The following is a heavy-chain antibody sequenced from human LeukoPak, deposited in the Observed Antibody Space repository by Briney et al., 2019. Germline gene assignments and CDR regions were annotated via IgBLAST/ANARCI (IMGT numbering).Heavy chain of an antibody. CDR3: ARATRVVVAATTRGGVYYFDY. CDR1: GGTFSSYA. Sequence: GASVKVSCKASGGTFSSYAINWVRQATGQGLEWMGWANPDSGNTGYAQKFQGRVTMTRNISINTAYMELSSLRSEDTAVYYCARATRVVVAATTRGGVYYFDYWGQGTLVTVSS. D-gene: IGHD2-15*01. J-gene: IGHJ4*02. CDR2: ANPDSGNT. V-gene: IGHV1-8*02.